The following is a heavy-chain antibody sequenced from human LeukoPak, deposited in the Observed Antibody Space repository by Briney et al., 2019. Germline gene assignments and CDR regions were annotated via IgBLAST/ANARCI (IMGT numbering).Heavy chain of an antibody. Sequence: SETLSLTCTVSGGSISSRPYDWGWIRQPPGKGLEYIGSVSYSGSTYYNPSLRSRVTISVDTSSNQFSLKLSSVTAADTAVYYCARHLSQGDGTKRGFYYWGQGTLVTVSS. J-gene: IGHJ4*02. CDR1: GGSISSRPYD. V-gene: IGHV4-39*01. CDR3: ARHLSQGDGTKRGFYY. D-gene: IGHD5-24*01. CDR2: VSYSGST.